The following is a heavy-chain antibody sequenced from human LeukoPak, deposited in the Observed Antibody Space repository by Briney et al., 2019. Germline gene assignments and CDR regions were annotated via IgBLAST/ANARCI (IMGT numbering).Heavy chain of an antibody. V-gene: IGHV1-24*01. CDR2: FDPEEAKM. CDR3: TTRSGDFWSGFVN. CDR1: GNSLSELS. J-gene: IGHJ4*02. D-gene: IGHD3-3*01. Sequence: ASVKVFCKVSGNSLSELSIQWVRQAPGKGLECVGGFDPEEAKMVYAQNFQGRVTMTEDTSTQTAYMELSGLASGDTAVYYCTTRSGDFWSGFVNWGQGTLVTVSS.